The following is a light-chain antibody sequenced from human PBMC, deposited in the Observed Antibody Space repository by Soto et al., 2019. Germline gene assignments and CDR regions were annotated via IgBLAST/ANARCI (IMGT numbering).Light chain of an antibody. CDR3: QQYNTSPWM. J-gene: IGKJ1*01. CDR2: GAS. V-gene: IGKV3-20*01. Sequence: DTVLTQSPGTLSFSPGERATLSCRASQTVSSAYLAWFQQKPGQAPRRLIYGASSRATGIPDRFSGAGSGTEFTLTISRVAPEDYAVYYCQQYNTSPWMFGQ. CDR1: QTVSSAY.